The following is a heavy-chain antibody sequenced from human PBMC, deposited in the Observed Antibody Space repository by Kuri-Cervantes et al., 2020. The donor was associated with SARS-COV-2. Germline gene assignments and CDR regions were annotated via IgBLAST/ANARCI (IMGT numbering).Heavy chain of an antibody. CDR3: ANTPAGWLFVY. CDR2: ISYDGTNK. V-gene: IGHV3-30*18. D-gene: IGHD2-15*01. CDR1: GFTFSSYS. Sequence: GGSLRLSCAASGFTFSSYSMNWVRQAPGKGLEWVALISYDGTNKYYADSVKGRFTISRDNSKNTLYLQMNSLRAEDTAVYTCANTPAGWLFVYWGQGTLVTVSS. J-gene: IGHJ4*02.